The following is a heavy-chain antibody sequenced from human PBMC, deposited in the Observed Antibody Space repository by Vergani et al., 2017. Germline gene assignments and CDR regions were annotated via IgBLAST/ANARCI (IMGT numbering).Heavy chain of an antibody. J-gene: IGHJ4*02. D-gene: IGHD2-15*01. CDR2: INPNSGAT. CDR3: ARDLTYGTSRLGGGGFDA. CDR1: GYTFTSFY. Sequence: QVQLEQSGAEVKKPGASLKVSCKASGYTFTSFYVHWVRQAPGQGLEWMGWINPNSGATTYAQKFQGRVTMTRDTSITTVYMELSSLRSDDTAVYYCARDLTYGTSRLGGGGFDAWGQGTLVSVSS. V-gene: IGHV1-2*02.